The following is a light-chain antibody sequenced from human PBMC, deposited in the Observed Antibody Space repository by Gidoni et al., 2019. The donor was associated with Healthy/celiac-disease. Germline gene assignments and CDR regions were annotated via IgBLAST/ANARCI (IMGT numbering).Light chain of an antibody. J-gene: IGLJ2*01. CDR3: QSYDSSLSVV. V-gene: IGLV1-40*01. CDR2: GNS. CDR1: RSNIGAGYD. Sequence: QSVLTQPPSVSGAPGQRVTISGTGSRSNIGAGYDVHWYQQLPGTAPKLLIYGNSNRPSGVPDRFSGSKSGTSASLAITGLQAEDEADYYCQSYDSSLSVVFGGGTKLTVL.